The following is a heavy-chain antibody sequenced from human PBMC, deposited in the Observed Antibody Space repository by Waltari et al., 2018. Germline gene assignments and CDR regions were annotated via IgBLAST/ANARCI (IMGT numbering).Heavy chain of an antibody. V-gene: IGHV3-30*04. CDR3: ARGAGATERYYFDF. CDR2: ITYDGDEK. D-gene: IGHD1-26*01. CDR1: GFAFSRSS. J-gene: IGHJ4*02. Sequence: QVQVVESGGSVIQPGRSLRIYCAASGFAFSRSSMPWVRQAPGKGLEWVAVITYDGDEKYYADSVKGRFTISRDNSKNTVLLQMDRLTTEDTATYYCARGAGATERYYFDFWGQGTLVTVSS.